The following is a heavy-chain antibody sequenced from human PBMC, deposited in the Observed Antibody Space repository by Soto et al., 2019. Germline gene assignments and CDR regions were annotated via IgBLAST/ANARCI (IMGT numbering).Heavy chain of an antibody. CDR2: TYYRSKWYN. CDR3: ARDKRGSSWSGDAFGI. D-gene: IGHD6-13*01. CDR1: GDSVSSNSAA. V-gene: IGHV6-1*01. Sequence: PSQTLSLTCAISGDSVSSNSAAWNWIRQSPSRGLEWLGRTYYRSKWYNDYAVSVKSRITINPDTSKNQFSLQLNSVTPADTAVDYCARDKRGSSWSGDAFGIWGRVTMCTVSS. J-gene: IGHJ3*02.